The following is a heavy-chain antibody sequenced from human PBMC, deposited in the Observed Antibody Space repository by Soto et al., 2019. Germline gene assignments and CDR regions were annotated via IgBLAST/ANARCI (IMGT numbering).Heavy chain of an antibody. CDR1: GFTFSSYG. Sequence: AGGSLRLSCAASGFTFSSYGMHWVRQAPGKGLEWVAVIWYDGSNKYYADSVKGRFTISRDNSKNTLYLQMNSLRAEDTAVYYCARDGPTYYYDSSGLGGMDVWGQGTTVTVS. D-gene: IGHD3-22*01. J-gene: IGHJ6*02. CDR3: ARDGPTYYYDSSGLGGMDV. V-gene: IGHV3-33*01. CDR2: IWYDGSNK.